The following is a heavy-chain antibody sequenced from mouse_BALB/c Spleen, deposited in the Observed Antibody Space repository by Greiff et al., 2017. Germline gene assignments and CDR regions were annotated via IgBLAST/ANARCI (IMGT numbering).Heavy chain of an antibody. CDR1: GYSITSDYA. CDR2: ISYSGST. V-gene: IGHV3-2*02. Sequence: ESGPGLVKPSQSLSLTCTVTGYSITSDYAWNWIRQFPGNKLEWMGYISYSGSTSYNPSLKSRISITRDTSKNQFFLQLNSVTTEDTATYYCARRLWAMDYWGQGTSVTVSS. J-gene: IGHJ4*01. CDR3: ARRLWAMDY. D-gene: IGHD6-5*01.